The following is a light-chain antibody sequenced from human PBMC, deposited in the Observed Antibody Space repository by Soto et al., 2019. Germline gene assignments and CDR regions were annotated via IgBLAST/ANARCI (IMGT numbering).Light chain of an antibody. CDR1: QSISSY. Sequence: DIQMTQSPSSLSASVGDRVTITCRSSQSISSYLNWYQQKPGKAPKLLIYAASSLQSGVPSRFSGSGSGTDFTLTIISLQPEDLATYYCKQSYSTPYTFGQGTKLEIK. CDR3: KQSYSTPYT. J-gene: IGKJ2*01. CDR2: AAS. V-gene: IGKV1-39*01.